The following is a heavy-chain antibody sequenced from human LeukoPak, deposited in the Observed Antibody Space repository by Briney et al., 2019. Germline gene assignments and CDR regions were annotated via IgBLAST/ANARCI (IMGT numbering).Heavy chain of an antibody. Sequence: GSLRLSCLASGFTFETYNINWVRQAPGKGLEWVASIRSYSSYIHYGDSVKGRFTISRDNAKNSLYLQMNSLRAEDTALYYCAKDLKEGFCSTTSCYGIDSWGQGTLVTVSS. CDR2: IRSYSSYI. CDR3: AKDLKEGFCSTTSCYGIDS. V-gene: IGHV3-21*04. J-gene: IGHJ4*02. CDR1: GFTFETYN. D-gene: IGHD2-2*01.